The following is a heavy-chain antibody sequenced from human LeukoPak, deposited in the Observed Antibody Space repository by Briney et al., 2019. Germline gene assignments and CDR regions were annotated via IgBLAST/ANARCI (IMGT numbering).Heavy chain of an antibody. CDR3: AADWSGYGSHDAFDI. V-gene: IGHV1-58*01. J-gene: IGHJ3*02. CDR2: IVVGSGNT. Sequence: ASVKVSCKASGFTFTSSAVQWVRQARGQRLEWIGWIVVGSGNTNYAQKFQERVTITRDMSTSTAYMELSSLRSEDTAVYYCAADWSGYGSHDAFDIWGQGTMVTVSS. CDR1: GFTFTSSA. D-gene: IGHD5-12*01.